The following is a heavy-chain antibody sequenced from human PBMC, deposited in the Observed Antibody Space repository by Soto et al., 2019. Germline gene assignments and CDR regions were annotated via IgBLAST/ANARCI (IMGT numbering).Heavy chain of an antibody. Sequence: SETLSLTCTVSGGSISSYYWSWIRQPPGKGLEWIGYIYYSGSTNYNPSLKSRVTISVDTSKNQFSLKLSSVTAADTAVYYCARLPPRDAFDIWGQGTMVTVS. CDR2: IYYSGST. CDR1: GGSISSYY. V-gene: IGHV4-59*08. J-gene: IGHJ3*02. CDR3: ARLPPRDAFDI.